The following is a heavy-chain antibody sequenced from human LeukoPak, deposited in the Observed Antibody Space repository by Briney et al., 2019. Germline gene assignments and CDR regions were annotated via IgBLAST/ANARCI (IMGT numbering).Heavy chain of an antibody. CDR2: INHSGST. V-gene: IGHV4-34*01. CDR1: GGSFSGYY. D-gene: IGHD4-23*01. Sequence: PSETLSLTCAVYGGSFSGYYWSWIRQPPGKGLEWIGEINHSGSTNYNPSLKSRVTISVDTSKNQFSLKLSSVTAADTAVYYCARGSPTFVVTLWGQGTLVTVSS. J-gene: IGHJ4*02. CDR3: ARGSPTFVVTL.